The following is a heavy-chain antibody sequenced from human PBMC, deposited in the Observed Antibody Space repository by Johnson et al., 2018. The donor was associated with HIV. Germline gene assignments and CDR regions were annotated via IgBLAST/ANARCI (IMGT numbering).Heavy chain of an antibody. Sequence: VQLVESGGGVVQPGGSLRLSCAAYVFTLSDYWMHWVRQGTGKGLAWVVRVNSDGYSPGYAGSVKGRFPFSRDNSKNTLYLQMNSLRAEDTAVYYCARSPYYDDYWSDAFDIWGQGTMVTVS. V-gene: IGHV3-74*02. D-gene: IGHD4-17*01. J-gene: IGHJ3*02. CDR2: VNSDGYSP. CDR1: VFTLSDYW. CDR3: ARSPYYDDYWSDAFDI.